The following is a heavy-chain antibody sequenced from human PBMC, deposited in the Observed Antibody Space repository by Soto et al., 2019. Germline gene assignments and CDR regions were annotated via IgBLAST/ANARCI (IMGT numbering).Heavy chain of an antibody. J-gene: IGHJ6*02. D-gene: IGHD2-2*01. Sequence: AAVKVSCKASGSTFTSYGISWVRQAPGQGLEWMGWISAYNGNTNYAQKLQGRVTMTTDTSTSTAYMELRSLRSDDTAVYYCAVGGYCSSTSCYELVNYYYGMDVWGQGTTVTVSS. CDR3: AVGGYCSSTSCYELVNYYYGMDV. CDR2: ISAYNGNT. CDR1: GSTFTSYG. V-gene: IGHV1-18*04.